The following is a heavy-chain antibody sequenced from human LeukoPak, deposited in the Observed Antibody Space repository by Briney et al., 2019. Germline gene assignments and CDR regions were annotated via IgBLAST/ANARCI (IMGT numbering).Heavy chain of an antibody. CDR3: ATGSEYSSSWYYFDY. CDR1: GFTFSTYA. Sequence: GGSLRLSCAASGFTFSTYAMSWVRQAPGKGLEWVSGISSGSGTTYYADSVKGRFTISRDNSKNTLYLQMSSLRAEDTAVYYCATGSEYSSSWYYFDYWGQGTLVTVSS. V-gene: IGHV3-23*01. J-gene: IGHJ4*02. CDR2: ISSGSGTT. D-gene: IGHD6-13*01.